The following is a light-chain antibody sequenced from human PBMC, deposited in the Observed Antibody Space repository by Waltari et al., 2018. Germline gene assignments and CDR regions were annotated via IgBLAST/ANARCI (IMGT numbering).Light chain of an antibody. CDR1: QSVSSS. CDR2: GAS. V-gene: IGKV3-15*01. J-gene: IGKJ2*01. CDR3: QQYKNWPRT. Sequence: ETVMTQSTATLSVSPGERATLSCRASQSVSSSLAWYQQKPGQAPRLLIYGASARATGIPARFSGSGSGTEFTLTISSLQSEDFAVYYCQQYKNWPRTFGQGTKLEIK.